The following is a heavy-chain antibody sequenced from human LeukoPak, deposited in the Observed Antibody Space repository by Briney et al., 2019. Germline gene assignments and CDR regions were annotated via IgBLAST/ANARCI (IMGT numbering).Heavy chain of an antibody. V-gene: IGHV3-21*01. CDR1: GITFSNHA. CDR2: ISSSSSYI. CDR3: AKDRYSSSSEYGY. D-gene: IGHD6-6*01. Sequence: GGSLRLSCAASGITFSNHAMTWVRQAPGKGLEWVSSISSSSSYIYYADSVKGRFTISRDNSKNTLYLQMNSLRAEDTAVYYCAKDRYSSSSEYGYWGQGTLVTVSS. J-gene: IGHJ4*02.